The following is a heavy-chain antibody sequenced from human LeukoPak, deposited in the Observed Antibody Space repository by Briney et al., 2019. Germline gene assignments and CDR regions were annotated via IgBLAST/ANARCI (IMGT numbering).Heavy chain of an antibody. D-gene: IGHD5-12*01. CDR2: IYGGGST. CDR1: GLTLSSNF. V-gene: IGHV3-53*05. Sequence: GSLRLSCAATGLTLSSNFMSWVRQAPGKGLEWVSVIYGGGSTYYADSVKGRFTISRDTSKRMLYLQMSSLRAEDTAVYYCAKDGSAFREYYMDVWGKGTTVTVSS. CDR3: AKDGSAFREYYMDV. J-gene: IGHJ6*03.